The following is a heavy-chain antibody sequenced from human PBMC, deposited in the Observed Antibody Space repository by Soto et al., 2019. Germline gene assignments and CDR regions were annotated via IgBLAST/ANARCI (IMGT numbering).Heavy chain of an antibody. D-gene: IGHD3-16*02. V-gene: IGHV4-34*01. Sequence: SXTLSLTCAVSGGSLSGYYWSWIRQPPVNGLEWRAEINHSGSPNYNPSLKSRVTISVDTSKNRFSLKLSSVTASVLAVYYCARGPVIWGRYLKDYWGQGTLVTVSS. CDR3: ARGPVIWGRYLKDY. CDR2: INHSGSP. CDR1: GGSLSGYY. J-gene: IGHJ4*02.